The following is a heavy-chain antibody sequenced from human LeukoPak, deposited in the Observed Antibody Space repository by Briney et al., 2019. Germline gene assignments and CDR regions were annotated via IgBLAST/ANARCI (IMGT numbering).Heavy chain of an antibody. J-gene: IGHJ4*02. D-gene: IGHD6-13*01. V-gene: IGHV3-23*01. Sequence: GGSLRLSCAASGFTFSSYAMSGVRQAPGKGLEWVSVISGSGNTFYADSVKGRFTISRDNSKNTLYLQMNSLRAEDTAVYYCANSERSSWNYYFDYWGQGTLVTVSS. CDR3: ANSERSSWNYYFDY. CDR1: GFTFSSYA. CDR2: ISGSGNT.